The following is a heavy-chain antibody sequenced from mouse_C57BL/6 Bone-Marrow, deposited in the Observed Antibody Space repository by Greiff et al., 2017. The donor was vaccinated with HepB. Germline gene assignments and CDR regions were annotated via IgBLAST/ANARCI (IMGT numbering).Heavy chain of an antibody. Sequence: EVHLVESEGGLVQPGSSMKLSCTASGFTFSDYYMAWVRQVPEKGLEWVANINYDGSSTYYLDSLKSRFIISRDNAKNILYLQMSSLKSEDTATYYCAREGYDGYHYYAMDYWGQGTSVTVSS. CDR1: GFTFSDYY. J-gene: IGHJ4*01. V-gene: IGHV5-16*01. D-gene: IGHD2-3*01. CDR3: AREGYDGYHYYAMDY. CDR2: INYDGSST.